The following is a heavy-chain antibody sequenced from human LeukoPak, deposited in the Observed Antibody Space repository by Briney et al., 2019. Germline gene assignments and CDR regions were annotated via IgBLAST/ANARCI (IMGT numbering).Heavy chain of an antibody. V-gene: IGHV3-23*01. CDR1: GSTFSSYA. CDR2: ISGSGGST. J-gene: IGHJ4*02. Sequence: GGSLRLSLAASGSTFSSYAMSWFRQAPGKGRRWVSAISGSGGSTYYADSVKGRFTISRDNSKNTLYLQMNSLRAEDTAVYYCAKRLAQYYFDYWGQGTLVTVSS. D-gene: IGHD6-19*01. CDR3: AKRLAQYYFDY.